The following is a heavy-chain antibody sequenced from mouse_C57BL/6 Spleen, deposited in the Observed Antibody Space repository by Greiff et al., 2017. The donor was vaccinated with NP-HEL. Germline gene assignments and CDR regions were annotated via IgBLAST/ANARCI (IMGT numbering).Heavy chain of an antibody. CDR2: ISSGGSYT. D-gene: IGHD1-1*01. CDR3: ARHGWDYGSNYAMDY. CDR1: GFTFSSYG. Sequence: EVKLVESGGDLVKPGGSLKLSCAASGFTFSSYGMSWVRQTPDKRLEWVATISSGGSYTSYPDSVKGRFTISRDNAKNTLYLQMSSLKSEDTAMYYCARHGWDYGSNYAMDYWGQGTSVTVSS. J-gene: IGHJ4*01. V-gene: IGHV5-6*01.